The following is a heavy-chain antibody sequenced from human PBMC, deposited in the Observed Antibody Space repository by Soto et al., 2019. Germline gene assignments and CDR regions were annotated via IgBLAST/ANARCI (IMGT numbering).Heavy chain of an antibody. CDR3: ARGGFLEYPDGY. Sequence: QVQLVQSGAEVEKPGASVKVSCKASGYTFTSNDINWMRQATGQGPEWMGWMNPNNGNTGYAQKFQGRVTMTRNTSISTAYMELSSLRSEDTAVYYCARGGFLEYPDGYWGQGTLVTVSS. J-gene: IGHJ4*02. D-gene: IGHD3-3*01. CDR2: MNPNNGNT. V-gene: IGHV1-8*01. CDR1: GYTFTSND.